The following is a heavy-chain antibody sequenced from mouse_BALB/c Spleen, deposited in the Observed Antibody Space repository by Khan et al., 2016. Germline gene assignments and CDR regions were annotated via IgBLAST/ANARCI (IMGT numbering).Heavy chain of an antibody. D-gene: IGHD2-4*01. J-gene: IGHJ3*01. CDR3: ARDYYDYDGPY. Sequence: VQLQQSGPELEKPGASVKISCKASGYSFTGYNMNWVKQSPGKSLEWIGNIDPYYGGTSYNQKFKGKATLTVEKYSSTAYKLHKSRTSEDSAVYYCARDYYDYDGPYWGQGTLVTVSA. CDR2: IDPYYGGT. V-gene: IGHV1S135*01. CDR1: GYSFTGYN.